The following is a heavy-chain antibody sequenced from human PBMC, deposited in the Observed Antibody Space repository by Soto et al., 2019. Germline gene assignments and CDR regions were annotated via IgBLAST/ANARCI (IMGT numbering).Heavy chain of an antibody. CDR1: GFSFSSHW. D-gene: IGHD2-2*01. V-gene: IGHV3-74*01. CDR3: AKTPISYCSSTSCYRYFEI. Sequence: PGGSLRLSCAASGFSFSSHWMHWIRQDPEKGLVWVSHINRDGSSTAYADSVKGRFTISRDNAKNTLYLQMDSLRADDTAVYYCAKTPISYCSSTSCYRYFEIWGQGTLVTVSS. J-gene: IGHJ4*02. CDR2: INRDGSST.